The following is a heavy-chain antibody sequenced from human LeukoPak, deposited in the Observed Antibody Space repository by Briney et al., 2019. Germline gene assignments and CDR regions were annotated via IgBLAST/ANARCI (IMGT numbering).Heavy chain of an antibody. V-gene: IGHV4-61*01. Sequence: SETLSLTCTVSGGSISSSSYYWSWIRQPPGKGLEWIGYIYYSGSTNYNPSLKSRVTISVDTSKNQFSLKLSSVTAADTAVYYCARERNAVDYWGQGTLVTVSS. D-gene: IGHD1-1*01. CDR2: IYYSGST. CDR1: GGSISSSSYY. CDR3: ARERNAVDY. J-gene: IGHJ4*02.